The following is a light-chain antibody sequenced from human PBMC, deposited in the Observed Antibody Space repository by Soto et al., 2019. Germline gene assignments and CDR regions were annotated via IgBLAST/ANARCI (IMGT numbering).Light chain of an antibody. V-gene: IGLV1-47*01. CDR2: RNN. CDR3: AVWDDSLGGRV. Sequence: QLVLTQPPSASGTPGQRVTISCSGSSSNIGSNYVYWYQQLPGTAPKLLVYRNNQRPSGVPDRFSGSKSGTSASLAISGLRSQDEADYYCAVWDDSLGGRVFGGGTKLTVL. CDR1: SSNIGSNY. J-gene: IGLJ2*01.